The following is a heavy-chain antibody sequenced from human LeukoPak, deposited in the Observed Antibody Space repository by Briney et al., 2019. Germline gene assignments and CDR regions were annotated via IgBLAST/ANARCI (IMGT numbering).Heavy chain of an antibody. J-gene: IGHJ4*02. CDR1: GGSISSSSYY. D-gene: IGHD3-10*01. V-gene: IGHV4-39*01. Sequence: PSETLSLTCTVSGGSISSSSYYWGWIRQPPGKGLEWIGSIYYSGSTYYNPSLKSRVTISVDTSKNQFSLKLSSVTAADTAVYYCARLEYYNGSFGVVTYWGQGTLVTVSS. CDR3: ARLEYYNGSFGVVTY. CDR2: IYYSGST.